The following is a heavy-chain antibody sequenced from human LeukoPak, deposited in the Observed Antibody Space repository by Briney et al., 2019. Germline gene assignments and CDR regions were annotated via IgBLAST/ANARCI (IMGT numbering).Heavy chain of an antibody. V-gene: IGHV3-21*01. CDR1: GFTFSSYS. CDR2: ISSSGSFI. D-gene: IGHD2-2*01. J-gene: IGHJ3*02. Sequence: PGGSLRLSCAASGFTFSSYSMNWVRQAPGKGLEWVSSISSSGSFIYYADSLRGRFTISRDNSKNTLYLQMNSLRAEDTAVYYCARVGCSSTSCSHDAFDIWGQGTMVTVSS. CDR3: ARVGCSSTSCSHDAFDI.